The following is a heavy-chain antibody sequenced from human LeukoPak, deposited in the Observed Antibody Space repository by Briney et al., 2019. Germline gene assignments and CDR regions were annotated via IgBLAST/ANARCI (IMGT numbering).Heavy chain of an antibody. CDR3: ARRRTDRADYYYYYMDV. J-gene: IGHJ6*03. V-gene: IGHV4-59*08. CDR2: IYYSGST. D-gene: IGHD1-14*01. CDR1: GGSISSYY. Sequence: SETLSLTCTVSGGSISSYYWSWIRQPPGKGLEWIEYIYYSGSTNYNPSLKSRVTISVDTSKNQFSLKLSSVTAADTAVYYCARRRTDRADYYYYYMDVWGKGTTVTVSS.